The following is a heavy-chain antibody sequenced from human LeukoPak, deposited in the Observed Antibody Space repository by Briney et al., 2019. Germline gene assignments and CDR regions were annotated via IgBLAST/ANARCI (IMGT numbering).Heavy chain of an antibody. CDR1: GFTFSDHY. V-gene: IGHV3-72*01. D-gene: IGHD5-18*01. Sequence: GGSLRLSCAASGFTFSDHYMDWVRQAPGKGLEWVGRTRNKANSYTTEYAASVKGRFTISRDDSKNSLYLQMNSLKTEDTAVYYCARGAWDTAMHRGGSYYYYGMDVWGQGTTVTVSS. CDR2: TRNKANSYTT. CDR3: ARGAWDTAMHRGGSYYYYGMDV. J-gene: IGHJ6*02.